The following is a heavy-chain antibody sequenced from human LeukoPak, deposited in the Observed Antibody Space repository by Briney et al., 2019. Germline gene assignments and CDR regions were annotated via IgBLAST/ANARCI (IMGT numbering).Heavy chain of an antibody. Sequence: SETLSLTCTVSGGSISSYYWSWIRQPPGKGLEWIGYIYYSGSTNYNPSLKSRVTISVDTSKNQFSLKLSSVTAADTAVYYCARLSLLVVPAAIPYYGKDVWGQGTTVTVSS. CDR2: IYYSGST. CDR1: GGSISSYY. CDR3: ARLSLLVVPAAIPYYGKDV. D-gene: IGHD2-2*01. J-gene: IGHJ6*02. V-gene: IGHV4-59*08.